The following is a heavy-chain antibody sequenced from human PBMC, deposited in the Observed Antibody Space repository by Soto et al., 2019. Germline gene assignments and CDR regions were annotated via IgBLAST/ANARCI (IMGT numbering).Heavy chain of an antibody. CDR3: ARGRVTSGTYYMDV. J-gene: IGHJ6*04. CDR2: IYAAGHT. V-gene: IGHV3-66*01. CDR1: GFSVSDSY. Sequence: EVQVVESGGGLVQSGGSLRLSCATSGFSVSDSYLSWVRQAPGKGLEWVSVIYAAGHTYYPDSVKGRFIISRDKSENMVYLQMNSLRAEDTAMYYCARGRVTSGTYYMDVWGKGTTVTVSS. D-gene: IGHD4-4*01.